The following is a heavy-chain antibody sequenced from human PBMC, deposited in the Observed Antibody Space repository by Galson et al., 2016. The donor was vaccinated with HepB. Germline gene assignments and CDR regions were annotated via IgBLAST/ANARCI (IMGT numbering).Heavy chain of an antibody. CDR2: LIPVLSMS. CDR1: GGSLRNYG. V-gene: IGHV1-69*04. Sequence: SVKVSCKASGGSLRNYGLSWLRQAPGQGLEWMGRLIPVLSMSNYTQKFQGRVTITADRSTNIGYMELSSLRSEDTAVYYYATGRIVAAGTSHYYAADIWGQGTTVTVSS. CDR3: ATGRIVAAGTSHYYAADI. J-gene: IGHJ6*02. D-gene: IGHD6-13*01.